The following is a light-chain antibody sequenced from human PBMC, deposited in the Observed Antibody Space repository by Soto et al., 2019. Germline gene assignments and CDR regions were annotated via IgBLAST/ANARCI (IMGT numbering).Light chain of an antibody. Sequence: QSVLTQPPSASGIPGQRVTISCSGGSSNIATNSVNWYLQLPGMAPKLVIYDNDQRPPGVHDRFSGSKSGTSASLAISGLQSDDEADCFCAAWDDTLDGLVFGGGTKLTVL. J-gene: IGLJ3*02. CDR2: DND. CDR1: SSNIATNS. V-gene: IGLV1-44*01. CDR3: AAWDDTLDGLV.